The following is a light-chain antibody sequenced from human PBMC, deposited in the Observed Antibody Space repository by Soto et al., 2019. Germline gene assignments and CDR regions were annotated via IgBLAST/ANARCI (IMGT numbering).Light chain of an antibody. V-gene: IGKV3-20*01. J-gene: IGKJ5*01. CDR2: DAS. CDR1: QTVPKSY. CDR3: HQYAWSPLT. Sequence: IVLTQSPGTLSLSPGERATLSCRASQTVPKSYLAWYQQRPGQAPRLLIYDASNGATGIPDRFSGSESGTDFTLTISHLEPEDFAVYYCHQYAWSPLTFGQGTRLEIK.